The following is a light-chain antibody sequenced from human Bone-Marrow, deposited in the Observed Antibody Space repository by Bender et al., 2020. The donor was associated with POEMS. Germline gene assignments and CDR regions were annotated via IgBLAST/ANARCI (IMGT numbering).Light chain of an antibody. CDR3: SAWDDSLSGWV. CDR1: SSNIGNHG. CDR2: YDD. J-gene: IGLJ3*02. Sequence: QSVVTQPPSLSEAPRQRVTISCSGSSSNIGNHGVNWYQQLPGEAPKPLIYYDDLLTPGVSDRFSSSKAGTSAFLAISELLSEDEALYYCSAWDDSLSGWVFGGGTKLTVL. V-gene: IGLV1-36*01.